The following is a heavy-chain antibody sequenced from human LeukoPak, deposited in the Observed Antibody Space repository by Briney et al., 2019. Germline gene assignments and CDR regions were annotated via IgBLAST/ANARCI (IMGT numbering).Heavy chain of an antibody. CDR2: FDPEDGET. CDR3: ATVIAVNPRWFSPNLDY. D-gene: IGHD6-19*01. V-gene: IGHV1-24*01. Sequence: ASVKVSCKVSGYTLTELSMHWVRQAPGKGLEWMGGFDPEDGETIYAQRFQGRVTMTEDTSTDTAYMELSSLRSEDTAVYYCATVIAVNPRWFSPNLDYWGQGTLVTVSS. CDR1: GYTLTELS. J-gene: IGHJ4*02.